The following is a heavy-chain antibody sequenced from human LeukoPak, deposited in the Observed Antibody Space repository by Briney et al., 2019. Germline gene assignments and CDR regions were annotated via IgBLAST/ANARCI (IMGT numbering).Heavy chain of an antibody. CDR2: IYYSGST. D-gene: IGHD4/OR15-4a*01. CDR3: ARELTYADY. J-gene: IGHJ4*02. CDR1: GGSVSSGDYY. Sequence: TSETLSLTCTVSGGSVSSGDYYWSWIRQPPGEGLEWIGYIYYSGSTYYNPSLKSRVTMSVDTSKNQFSLKLSSVTAADTAVYYCARELTYADYWGQGTLVTVSS. V-gene: IGHV4-30-4*01.